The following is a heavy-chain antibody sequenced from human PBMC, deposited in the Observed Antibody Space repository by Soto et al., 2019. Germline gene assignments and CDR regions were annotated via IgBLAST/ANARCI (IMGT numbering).Heavy chain of an antibody. CDR3: ARGMGD. CDR1: GFTFSDHY. V-gene: IGHV3-72*01. CDR2: IRNKANSYTT. J-gene: IGHJ4*02. Sequence: EVPLVESGGGLVQPGGSLRLSCVASGFTFSDHYMDWVRQAPGQGLEWVGRIRNKANSYTTEYAASGKGRFSISRDDSKNSLYLQMNSLKTEDTAVYYCARGMGDWGQGTLVTVSS.